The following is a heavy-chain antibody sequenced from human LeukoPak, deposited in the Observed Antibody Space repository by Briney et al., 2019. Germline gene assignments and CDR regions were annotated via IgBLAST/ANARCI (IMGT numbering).Heavy chain of an antibody. D-gene: IGHD1-1*01. Sequence: PSETLSLTCAVYAESFSDYYWSWTRQPPGKGLEWIGEINHSGSTNYNPSLKTRVTISIDTSNNQFSLKLSSVTAADTAVYYCARGRGVKYNSDRIYSFDYWGQGTLVTVSS. CDR3: ARGRGVKYNSDRIYSFDY. J-gene: IGHJ4*02. CDR1: AESFSDYY. V-gene: IGHV4-34*01. CDR2: INHSGST.